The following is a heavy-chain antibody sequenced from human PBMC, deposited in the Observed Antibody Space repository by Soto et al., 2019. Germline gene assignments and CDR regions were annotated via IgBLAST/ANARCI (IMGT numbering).Heavy chain of an antibody. V-gene: IGHV3-7*03. J-gene: IGHJ4*02. CDR3: ARDRAYSRFDY. CDR2: MNEDGSER. CDR1: GFSFSSAW. Sequence: EVQLVESGGGLVQPGGSLRLACAVPGFSFSSAWMTWIRQAPGKGLARVAIMNEDGSERYYVESVKGRFTISRDNAKNALSLQMSSLRLEDTAVYFCARDRAYSRFDYWGQGSLVTVSP. D-gene: IGHD4-4*01.